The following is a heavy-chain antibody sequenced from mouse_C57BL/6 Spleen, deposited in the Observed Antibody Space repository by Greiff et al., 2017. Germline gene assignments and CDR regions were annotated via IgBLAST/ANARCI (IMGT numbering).Heavy chain of an antibody. CDR2: IYWDDDK. Sequence: QVTLKESGPGILQSSQTLSLTCSSSGFSLSTSGMGVSWIRQPSGKGLEWLAHIYWDDDKRYNPSLKSRLTISKDTSRNQVFLKITSVDTADTATYYCARNYGSSNHWYFDVWGTGTTVTVSS. CDR3: ARNYGSSNHWYFDV. D-gene: IGHD1-1*01. V-gene: IGHV8-12*01. J-gene: IGHJ1*03. CDR1: GFSLSTSGMG.